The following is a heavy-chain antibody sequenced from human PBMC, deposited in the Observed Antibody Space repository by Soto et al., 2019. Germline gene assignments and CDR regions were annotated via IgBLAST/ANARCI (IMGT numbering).Heavy chain of an antibody. J-gene: IGHJ5*02. CDR2: IYHTGNA. CDR1: GDSISNSRFY. D-gene: IGHD6-13*01. Sequence: SETLSLTCSVSGDSISNSRFYWAWIRQPPGEGLEWIGSIYHTGNAYSNPSLKSRVTISVDTSKNQFSLKLTSVTASHAALYCCAGSTSWIDPWGQGTLVTVS. CDR3: AGSTSWIDP. V-gene: IGHV4-39*01.